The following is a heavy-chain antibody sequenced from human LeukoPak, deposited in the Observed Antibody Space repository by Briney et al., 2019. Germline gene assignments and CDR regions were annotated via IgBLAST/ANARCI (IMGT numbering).Heavy chain of an antibody. V-gene: IGHV3-21*01. CDR2: ITSSGSYI. Sequence: GGSLRLSCAASGFTFSSYSMNWVRQAPGKGLEWVSSITSSGSYIYYADSVKGRFTISRDNAKNSLYLQMNSLRAEDTAVYYCARGRIAASGPHTYYYYYYMDVWGKGTTVTVSS. D-gene: IGHD6-13*01. CDR3: ARGRIAASGPHTYYYYYYMDV. CDR1: GFTFSSYS. J-gene: IGHJ6*03.